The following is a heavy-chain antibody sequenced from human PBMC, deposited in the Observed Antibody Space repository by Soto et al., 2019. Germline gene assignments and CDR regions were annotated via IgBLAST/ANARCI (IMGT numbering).Heavy chain of an antibody. J-gene: IGHJ3*02. CDR2: INPSGGST. D-gene: IGHD6-25*01. V-gene: IGHV1-46*03. CDR3: ARDRLHDGFDI. Sequence: QVQLVQSGAEVKKPGASLKVSCKASGYTFTSYYMHWVRQGPGQGLEWMGIINPSGGSTSYAQKFQGRVTMTRDTSTSTVYMELSSLRSEDTAVYYCARDRLHDGFDIWGQETMVTVSS. CDR1: GYTFTSYY.